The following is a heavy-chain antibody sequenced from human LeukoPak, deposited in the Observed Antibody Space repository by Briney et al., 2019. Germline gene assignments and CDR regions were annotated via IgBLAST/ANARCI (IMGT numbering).Heavy chain of an antibody. D-gene: IGHD3-3*01. CDR2: INHSGST. V-gene: IGHV4-39*07. J-gene: IGHJ4*02. CDR3: ASITIFGVVKV. Sequence: SETLSLTCTVSGGSISSSSYYWSWIRQPPGKGLEWIGEINHSGSTNYNPSLKSRVTISVDTSKNQFSLKLSSVTAADTAVYYCASITIFGVVKVWGQGTLVTVSS. CDR1: GGSISSSSYY.